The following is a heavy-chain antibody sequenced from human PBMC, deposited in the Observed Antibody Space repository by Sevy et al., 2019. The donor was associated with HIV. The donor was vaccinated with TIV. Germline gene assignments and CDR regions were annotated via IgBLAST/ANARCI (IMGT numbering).Heavy chain of an antibody. V-gene: IGHV4-4*02. Sequence: SETLSLTCAVSGGSISSSNWWSWVRQPPGKGLEWIGEIYHSGSTNYNPSLKSRVTISVDKSKNQFSLKLSSVTAADTALYYCARDTAAIGTYYDFWSGYHLSGWFDPWGQGTLVTVSS. D-gene: IGHD3-3*01. CDR3: ARDTAAIGTYYDFWSGYHLSGWFDP. CDR2: IYHSGST. CDR1: GGSISSSNW. J-gene: IGHJ5*02.